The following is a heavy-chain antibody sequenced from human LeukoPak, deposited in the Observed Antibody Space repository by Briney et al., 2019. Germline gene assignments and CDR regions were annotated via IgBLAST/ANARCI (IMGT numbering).Heavy chain of an antibody. J-gene: IGHJ4*02. D-gene: IGHD2-2*01. V-gene: IGHV4-34*01. Sequence: PSETLSFTCAVYGGSFSGYYWSWIRQPPGKGLEWIGEINHSGSTNYNPSLKSRVTISVDTSKNQFSLKLSSVTAADTAVYYCARTDQRGRPFDYWGQGTLVTVSS. CDR1: GGSFSGYY. CDR3: ARTDQRGRPFDY. CDR2: INHSGST.